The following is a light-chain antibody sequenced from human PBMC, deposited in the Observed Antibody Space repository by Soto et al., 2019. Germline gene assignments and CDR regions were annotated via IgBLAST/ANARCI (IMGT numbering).Light chain of an antibody. CDR2: KAS. Sequence: DIQMTQSPSTLSASVGDRVTITCRASERISSWLAWYQQKPGKAPKLLLYKASRLESGVPSTFRGGGSGTEFTLTISSLQPDDLATYYCQQYNSYSPWTFGQATKVEIK. V-gene: IGKV1-5*03. J-gene: IGKJ1*01. CDR1: ERISSW. CDR3: QQYNSYSPWT.